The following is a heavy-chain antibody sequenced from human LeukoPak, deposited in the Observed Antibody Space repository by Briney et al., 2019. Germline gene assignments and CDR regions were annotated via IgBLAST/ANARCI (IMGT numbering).Heavy chain of an antibody. CDR1: GFTFSSYA. CDR2: ISGSGGST. J-gene: IGHJ4*02. CDR3: AKLGARLESVY. Sequence: GGSLRLSCAASGFTFSSYAMSWVRQAPGKGLEWVSAISGSGGSTYYADSVKGRFTISRDNSKNTLHLQMNSLRAEDTAVYYCAKLGARLESVYWGQGTLVTVSS. D-gene: IGHD3-16*01. V-gene: IGHV3-23*01.